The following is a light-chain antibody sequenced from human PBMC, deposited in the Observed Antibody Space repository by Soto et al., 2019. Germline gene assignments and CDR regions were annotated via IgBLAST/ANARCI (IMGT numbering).Light chain of an antibody. Sequence: QSALTQPRSVSGSPGQSVTISCTGTSSDVGAYNYVSWYQQHPGKAPKLMIFDVNKRPSGVPDRISGSKFGNTASLTISGLQNEDEADYYCCSYAGTYPLVFGSGTKLTVL. CDR1: SSDVGAYNY. CDR3: CSYAGTYPLV. CDR2: DVN. J-gene: IGLJ1*01. V-gene: IGLV2-11*01.